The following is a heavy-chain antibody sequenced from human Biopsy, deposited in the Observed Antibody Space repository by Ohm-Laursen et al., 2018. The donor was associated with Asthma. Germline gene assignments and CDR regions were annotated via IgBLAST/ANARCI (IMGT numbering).Heavy chain of an antibody. Sequence: SQTLSLTCTVSGASIKTDDHYWSWLRQPPGKGLEWFGFIHYSGSTSYNPSLKGGVTISVDTSKNQFSLKLSSVTAADTAVYYCARASVVASSNWFDPWGQGTLVTVFS. V-gene: IGHV4-30-4*01. CDR1: GASIKTDDHY. CDR3: ARASVVASSNWFDP. D-gene: IGHD3-22*01. CDR2: IHYSGST. J-gene: IGHJ5*02.